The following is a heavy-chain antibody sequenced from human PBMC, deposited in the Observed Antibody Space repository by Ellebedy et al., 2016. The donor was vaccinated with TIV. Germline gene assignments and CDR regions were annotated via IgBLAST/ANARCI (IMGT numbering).Heavy chain of an antibody. CDR1: GFTFSSYS. Sequence: GGSLRLXXAASGFTFSSYSMNWVRQAPGKGLEWVSYISSSSSTIYYADSVKGRFTISRDNSKNTLYLQMNSLRAEDTAVYYCAKDGPYDMVDYWGQGTLVTVSS. CDR3: AKDGPYDMVDY. D-gene: IGHD3-9*01. CDR2: ISSSSSTI. V-gene: IGHV3-48*01. J-gene: IGHJ4*02.